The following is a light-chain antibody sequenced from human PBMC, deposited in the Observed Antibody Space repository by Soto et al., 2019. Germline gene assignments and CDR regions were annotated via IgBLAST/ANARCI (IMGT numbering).Light chain of an antibody. J-gene: IGKJ2*01. Sequence: DIQMTQSRSTLSASVGYRVTITCRASQSISSWLAWYQQKPGKAPKLLIYDASTLEIGVRSRFSGSGSRTEFTPTTSSLQPDHFATYSCQQYNSYSYTFGKGTKVDIQ. CDR2: DAS. CDR3: QQYNSYSYT. V-gene: IGKV1-5*01. CDR1: QSISSW.